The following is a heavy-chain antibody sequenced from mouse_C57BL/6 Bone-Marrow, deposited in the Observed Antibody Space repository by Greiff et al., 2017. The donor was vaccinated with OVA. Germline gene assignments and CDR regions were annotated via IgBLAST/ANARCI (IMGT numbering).Heavy chain of an antibody. CDR3: ARQSSGYVFFDY. V-gene: IGHV5-12*01. CDR1: GFTFSDYY. D-gene: IGHD3-2*02. Sequence: EVKLVESGGGLVQPGGSLKLSCAASGFTFSDYYMYWVRQTPEKRLEWVAYISNGGGSTYYPDTVKGRFTISRDNAKNTLYLQMSRLKSEDTAMYYCARQSSGYVFFDYWGQGTTLTVSS. J-gene: IGHJ2*01. CDR2: ISNGGGST.